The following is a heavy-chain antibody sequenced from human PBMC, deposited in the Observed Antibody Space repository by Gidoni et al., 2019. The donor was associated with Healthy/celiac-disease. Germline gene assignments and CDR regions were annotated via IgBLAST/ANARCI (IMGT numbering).Heavy chain of an antibody. V-gene: IGHV3-23*01. J-gene: IGHJ4*02. CDR3: WEADHEALDYGDGTGY. Sequence: EVQLLESGGGLVQPGGSLRLSCAASGFTFSSYARSWVRQAPGKGLEWVSAISGSGGSTYYADSVKGRFTISRDNSKNTLYLQMNSLRAEDTAVYYCWEADHEALDYGDGTGYWGQGTLVTVSS. CDR1: GFTFSSYA. CDR2: ISGSGGST. D-gene: IGHD4-17*01.